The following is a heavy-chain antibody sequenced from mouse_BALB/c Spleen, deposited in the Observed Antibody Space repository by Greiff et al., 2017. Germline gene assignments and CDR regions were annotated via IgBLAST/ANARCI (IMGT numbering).Heavy chain of an antibody. CDR2: ISSGSSTI. V-gene: IGHV5-17*02. J-gene: IGHJ4*01. D-gene: IGHD2-2*01. CDR1: GFTFSSFG. CDR3: ERRGYGGYYYAMDY. Sequence: EVHLVESGGGLVQPGGSRKLSCAASGFTFSSFGMHWVRQAPEKGLEWVAYISSGSSTIYYADTVKGRFTISRDNPKNTLFLQMTSLRSEDTAMYYCERRGYGGYYYAMDYWGQGTSVTVSS.